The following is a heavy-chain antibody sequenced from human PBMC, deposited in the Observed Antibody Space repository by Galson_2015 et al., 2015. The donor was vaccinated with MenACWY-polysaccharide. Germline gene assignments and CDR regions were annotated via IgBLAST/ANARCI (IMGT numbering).Heavy chain of an antibody. D-gene: IGHD2/OR15-2a*01. Sequence: TLSLTCAFSGGAFSGYFWHLIRQPPGKGLEWLGQFNHRGVTTYNPALKGRVSILVDAPKKQFSLELRSVTAADTAVYYCARLKRDYFYYGMDVWGQGTTVVVSS. J-gene: IGHJ6*02. V-gene: IGHV4-34*01. CDR1: GGAFSGYF. CDR2: FNHRGVT. CDR3: ARLKRDYFYYGMDV.